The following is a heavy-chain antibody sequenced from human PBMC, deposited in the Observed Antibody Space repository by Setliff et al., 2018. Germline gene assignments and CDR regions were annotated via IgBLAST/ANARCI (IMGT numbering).Heavy chain of an antibody. CDR2: INRRGST. Sequence: SETLSLTCTVSGGSVNSGYDNWNWLRQPAGKGLEWIGHINRRGSTNFSPSLKSRVTISVDTSNNQFSLELRSMTAADTAVYYCARENGYCSGGACYFMLDSWGQGTLVTVSS. D-gene: IGHD2-15*01. CDR1: GGSVNSGYDN. J-gene: IGHJ4*02. V-gene: IGHV4-61*10. CDR3: ARENGYCSGGACYFMLDS.